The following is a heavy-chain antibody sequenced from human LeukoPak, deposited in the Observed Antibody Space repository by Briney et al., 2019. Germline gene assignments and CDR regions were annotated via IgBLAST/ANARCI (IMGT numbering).Heavy chain of an antibody. J-gene: IGHJ5*02. V-gene: IGHV1-69*13. D-gene: IGHD2-2*01. CDR3: ASLLGYCSSTSCGP. CDR2: IIPIFGTA. CDR1: GGTFSSYA. Sequence: GASVKVSCKASGGTFSSYAISWVRQAPGKGLEWMGGIIPIFGTANYAQKFQGRVTITADESTSTAYMELSSLRSEDTAVYYCASLLGYCSSTSCGPWGQGTLVTVSS.